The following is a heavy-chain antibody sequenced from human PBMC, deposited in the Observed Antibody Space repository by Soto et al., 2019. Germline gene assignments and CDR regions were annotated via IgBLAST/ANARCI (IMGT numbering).Heavy chain of an antibody. V-gene: IGHV1-69*01. Sequence: QVQLVQSGAEVKKPGSSVKVSCKASGGTFSSYAISWVRQAPGQGLEWMGGIIPIFGTANYAQKFQGRVTITADESTSTAYMELSSLRSEDTAVYYCAGGIAAAGKGYYYGMDVRGQGTTVTVSS. D-gene: IGHD6-13*01. CDR2: IIPIFGTA. CDR3: AGGIAAAGKGYYYGMDV. J-gene: IGHJ6*02. CDR1: GGTFSSYA.